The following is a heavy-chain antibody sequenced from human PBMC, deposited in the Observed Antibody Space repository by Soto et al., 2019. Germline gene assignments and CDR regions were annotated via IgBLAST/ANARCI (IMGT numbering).Heavy chain of an antibody. CDR3: ARGHHDFWSGYLGY. Sequence: GASVKVSCKASGGTFSSYTISWVRQAPGQGLEWMVRIILILGIANYAQKFQGRATITADKSTSTAYMELSSLRSEDTAVYYCARGHHDFWSGYLGYWGQGTLVTVSS. CDR2: IILILGIA. J-gene: IGHJ4*02. CDR1: GGTFSSYT. D-gene: IGHD3-3*01. V-gene: IGHV1-69*02.